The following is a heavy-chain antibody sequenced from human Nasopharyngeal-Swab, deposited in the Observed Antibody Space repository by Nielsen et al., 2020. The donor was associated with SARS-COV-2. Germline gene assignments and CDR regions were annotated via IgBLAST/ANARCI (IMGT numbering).Heavy chain of an antibody. V-gene: IGHV3-23*01. Sequence: GESLKISCVASGFTFSSYAMSWVRQAPGKGLEWVSAISGSGGSTYYADSVKGRFTISRDNSKNTLYLQMNSLRAEDTAVYYCAKMARFSSGSDWFDPWGQGTLVTVSS. CDR3: AKMARFSSGSDWFDP. J-gene: IGHJ5*02. D-gene: IGHD6-19*01. CDR2: ISGSGGST. CDR1: GFTFSSYA.